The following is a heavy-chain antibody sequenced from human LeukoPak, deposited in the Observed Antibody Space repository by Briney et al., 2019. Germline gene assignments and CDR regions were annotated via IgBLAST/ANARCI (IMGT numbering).Heavy chain of an antibody. V-gene: IGHV4-4*07. Sequence: PSETLSLTCTVSGGPISSYYWSWIRQPAGKGGEGIGRIYTSGTTNYNPSLKSRVTMSVDTSKNQFSLKLSSVTAADTAVYYCARDRYYYDSSGYYWLFDYWGQGTLVTVSS. J-gene: IGHJ4*02. D-gene: IGHD3-22*01. CDR1: GGPISSYY. CDR3: ARDRYYYDSSGYYWLFDY. CDR2: IYTSGTT.